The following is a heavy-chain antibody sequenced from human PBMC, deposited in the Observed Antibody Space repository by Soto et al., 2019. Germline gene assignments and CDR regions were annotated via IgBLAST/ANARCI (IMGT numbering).Heavy chain of an antibody. V-gene: IGHV3-33*01. J-gene: IGHJ4*02. CDR3: ARDKEEGETDY. Sequence: GGSLRLSCAASGFTFSSYGMHWVRQAPGKGLEWVAVIWYDGSNKYYADSVKGRFTISRDNSKNTLYLQMNSLRAEDTAVYYCARDKEEGETDYWGQGTLVTVSS. CDR2: IWYDGSNK. CDR1: GFTFSSYG.